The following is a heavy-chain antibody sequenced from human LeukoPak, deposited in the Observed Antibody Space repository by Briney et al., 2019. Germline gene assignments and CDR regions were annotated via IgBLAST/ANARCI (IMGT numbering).Heavy chain of an antibody. V-gene: IGHV1-2*02. Sequence: ASVKVSCKASGYTFTGYYMHWVRQAPGQGLEWMGWINPNSGGTNYAQKFQGRVTMTRDTPISTAYIELSRLRSDDTAVYYCALSPVGVTNPRGYWGQGTLVTVSS. CDR2: INPNSGGT. D-gene: IGHD1-26*01. CDR1: GYTFTGYY. J-gene: IGHJ4*02. CDR3: ALSPVGVTNPRGY.